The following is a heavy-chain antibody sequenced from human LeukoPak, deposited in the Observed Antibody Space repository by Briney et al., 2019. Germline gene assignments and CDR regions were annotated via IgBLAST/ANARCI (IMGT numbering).Heavy chain of an antibody. D-gene: IGHD2-2*02. CDR3: ARDTHCSSTSCYNAFDI. J-gene: IGHJ3*02. V-gene: IGHV3-21*01. CDR2: ISSSSTYI. Sequence: MSRGSLRLSCAASGFTFSSYSMNWVRQAPGKGLEWVSSISSSSTYIYYADSLKGRFTISRDNVKNSLSLQMNSLRAEDTAVYYCARDTHCSSTSCYNAFDIWGQGTMVTVSS. CDR1: GFTFSSYS.